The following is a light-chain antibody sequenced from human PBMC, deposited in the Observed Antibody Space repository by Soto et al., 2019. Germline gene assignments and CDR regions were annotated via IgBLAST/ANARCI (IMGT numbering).Light chain of an antibody. Sequence: QSVLTQPASVSGSPGQSITIFCTGTSSDVGGYNYVSWYQHHPGKAPKLIIYDVSNRPSGVSIRFSGSKSDNTASLTISGLQPEDEADYHCSSYTTSNTRQIVFVTGTKVTVL. CDR1: SSDVGGYNY. CDR3: SSYTTSNTRQIV. V-gene: IGLV2-14*03. CDR2: DVS. J-gene: IGLJ1*01.